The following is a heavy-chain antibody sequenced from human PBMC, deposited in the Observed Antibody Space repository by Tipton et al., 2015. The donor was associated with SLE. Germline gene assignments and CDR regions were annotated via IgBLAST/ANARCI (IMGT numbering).Heavy chain of an antibody. V-gene: IGHV1-18*01. D-gene: IGHD3-22*01. CDR2: ISAYNGNT. J-gene: IGHJ5*02. CDR3: ARDRAHSSEWSEWFDP. CDR1: GYTFANYG. Sequence: QLVQSGAEMKKPGASVKVSCKASGYTFANYGISWVRQAPGQGLEWMGWISAYNGNTNYAQKFQDRFTMTTDTSTSTANMELRSLRSDDTAVYYCARDRAHSSEWSEWFDPWGQGTLVTVSS.